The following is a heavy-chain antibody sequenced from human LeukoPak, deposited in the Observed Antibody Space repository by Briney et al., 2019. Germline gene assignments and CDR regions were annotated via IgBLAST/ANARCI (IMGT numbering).Heavy chain of an antibody. CDR1: GGSFSSGDYY. CDR3: ARVSGSDLFFDY. CDR2: IYYSGST. Sequence: PSETLSLTCTVSGGSFSSGDYYWSWIRQPPGKGLQWIGYIYYSGSTSYNPSLKSRLIISINTSKNQFSLRLSPVTAADTAVYYCARVSGSDLFFDYWGQGTLVTVSS. D-gene: IGHD2-21*01. V-gene: IGHV4-30-4*01. J-gene: IGHJ4*02.